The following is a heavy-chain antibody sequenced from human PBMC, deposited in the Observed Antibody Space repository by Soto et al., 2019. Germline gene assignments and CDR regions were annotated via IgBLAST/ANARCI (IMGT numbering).Heavy chain of an antibody. D-gene: IGHD3-3*01. V-gene: IGHV1-69*13. CDR3: ARVRRYYDFWSGYYDY. J-gene: IGHJ4*02. Sequence: GASGKVSCKASGGTFSSYAISWVRQAPGQGLEWMGGIIPIFGTANYAQKFQGRVTITADESTSTAYMELSSLRSEDTAVYYCARVRRYYDFWSGYYDYWGQGTLVTVSS. CDR1: GGTFSSYA. CDR2: IIPIFGTA.